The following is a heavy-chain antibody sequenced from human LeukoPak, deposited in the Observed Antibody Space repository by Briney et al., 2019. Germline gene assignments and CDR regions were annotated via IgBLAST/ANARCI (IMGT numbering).Heavy chain of an antibody. V-gene: IGHV3-21*04. Sequence: PGGSLRLSCAASGFTFSSYSMDWVRQAPGKGLEWVSSISSSSSYIYYADSVKGRFTISRDNAKNSLYLQMNSLRAEDTAVYYCAKDTGGSPAYYFDYWGQGTLVTVSS. CDR2: ISSSSSYI. D-gene: IGHD2-8*02. CDR3: AKDTGGSPAYYFDY. J-gene: IGHJ4*02. CDR1: GFTFSSYS.